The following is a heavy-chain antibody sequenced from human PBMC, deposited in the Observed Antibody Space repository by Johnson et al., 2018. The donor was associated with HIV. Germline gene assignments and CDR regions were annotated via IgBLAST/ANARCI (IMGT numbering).Heavy chain of an antibody. CDR1: GFTFSSYD. CDR3: AREQELIGERAFDI. CDR2: MNADGTST. D-gene: IGHD6-13*01. V-gene: IGHV3-74*01. J-gene: IGHJ3*02. Sequence: VQLVESGGGLVQPGGSLRLSCAASGFTFSSYDMHWVRQATGKGLEWVSRMNADGTSTTYADSVKGRFTISRDNAKNTLYLQMNSLRAEDTAVYYCAREQELIGERAFDIWGQGTMVTVSS.